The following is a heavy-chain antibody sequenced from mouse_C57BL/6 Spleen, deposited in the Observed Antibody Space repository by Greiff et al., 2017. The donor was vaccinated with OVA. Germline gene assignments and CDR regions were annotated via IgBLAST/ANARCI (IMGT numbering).Heavy chain of an antibody. D-gene: IGHD4-1*01. Sequence: EVQVVESEGGLVQPGSSMKLSCTASGFTFSDYYMAWVRQVPEKGLEWVANINYDGSSTYYLDSLKSRFIISRDNAKNILYLQMSSLKSEDTATYYCARDGANWDGGFDYWGQGTTLTVSS. CDR3: ARDGANWDGGFDY. V-gene: IGHV5-16*01. CDR1: GFTFSDYY. CDR2: INYDGSST. J-gene: IGHJ2*01.